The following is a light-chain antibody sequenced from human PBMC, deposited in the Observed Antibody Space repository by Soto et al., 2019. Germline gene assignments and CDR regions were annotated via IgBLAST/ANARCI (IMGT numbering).Light chain of an antibody. J-gene: IGKJ1*01. Sequence: EIVLTQSPGTLSLSAGETATLSCRASQSVGSSYLAWYQQKPGQAPTVLIYGASSRATGIPDRFSGSGSGTDFTLTISRLEPEDFAVYYCQNYDTSPTFGQVTKVEI. CDR2: GAS. CDR1: QSVGSSY. CDR3: QNYDTSPT. V-gene: IGKV3-20*01.